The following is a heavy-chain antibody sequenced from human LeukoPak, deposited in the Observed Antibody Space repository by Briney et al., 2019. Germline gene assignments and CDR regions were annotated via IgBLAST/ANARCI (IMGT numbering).Heavy chain of an antibody. CDR2: IYPGDYDT. V-gene: IGHV5-51*01. CDR3: ARRGWDCSSTSCHPVY. D-gene: IGHD2-2*01. Sequence: GFLKISCKGSGFSFTSYWIGGVRQMPGKGVEGMGIIYPGDYDTRYSASCQGQVTNSADKSISTAYLQWSSLKASDTAMYYCARRGWDCSSTSCHPVYWGQGTLVTVSS. J-gene: IGHJ4*02. CDR1: GFSFTSYW.